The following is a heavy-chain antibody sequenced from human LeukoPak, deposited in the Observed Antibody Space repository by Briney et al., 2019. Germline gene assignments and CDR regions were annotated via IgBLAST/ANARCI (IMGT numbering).Heavy chain of an antibody. J-gene: IGHJ6*02. CDR3: AREGAARPLYYYYYGMDV. CDR2: INHSGST. V-gene: IGHV4-34*01. Sequence: SQTLSLTCAVYGGSFSGYYWSWIRQPPGKGLEWIGEINHSGSTNYNPSLKSRVTISVDTSKNQFSLKLSSVTAADTAVYYCAREGAARPLYYYYYGMDVWGQGTTVTVSS. D-gene: IGHD6-6*01. CDR1: GGSFSGYY.